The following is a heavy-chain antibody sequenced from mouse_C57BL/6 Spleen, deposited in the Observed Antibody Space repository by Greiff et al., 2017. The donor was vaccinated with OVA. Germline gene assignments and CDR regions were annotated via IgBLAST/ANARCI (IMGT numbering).Heavy chain of an antibody. CDR3: ARNPYYIDARDY. J-gene: IGHJ4*01. V-gene: IGHV1-85*01. Sequence: QVQLQQSGPELVKPGASVKLSCKASGYTFTSYDINWVKQRPGQGLEWIGWIYPRAGSTKYNEKFKGKATLTVDTSSSTAYMELHSLTSEDSAVYFCARNPYYIDARDYWGQGTSVTVSS. CDR1: GYTFTSYD. D-gene: IGHD2-12*01. CDR2: IYPRAGST.